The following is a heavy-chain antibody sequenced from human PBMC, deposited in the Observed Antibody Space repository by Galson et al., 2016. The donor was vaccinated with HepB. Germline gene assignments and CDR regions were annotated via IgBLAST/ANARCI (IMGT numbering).Heavy chain of an antibody. Sequence: SVKVSCKASGYTFTGHYMHWVRQAPGQGLEWLGWTICDSGGTTYAQKFQGRVTLTRDTSINTAYMELSRLTFDDTAIYYCARASLFDSGGVVGPPNDYWGRGTLVTVPS. D-gene: IGHD3-16*01. CDR3: ARASLFDSGGVVGPPNDY. CDR2: TICDSGGT. J-gene: IGHJ4*02. V-gene: IGHV1-2*02. CDR1: GYTFTGHY.